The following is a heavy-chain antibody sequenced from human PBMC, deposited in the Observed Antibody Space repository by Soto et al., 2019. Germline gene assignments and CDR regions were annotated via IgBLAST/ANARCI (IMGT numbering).Heavy chain of an antibody. CDR2: ISSSSSYI. CDR3: ARDVGYCSSTSCYGDY. Sequence: EVQLVESGGGLVKPGGSLRLSCAASGFTFGSYSMNWVRQAPGKGLEWVSSISSSSSYIYYADSVKGRFTISRDNAKNSLYLQMNSLRAEDTAVYYCARDVGYCSSTSCYGDYWGQGTLVTVSS. CDR1: GFTFGSYS. D-gene: IGHD2-2*01. V-gene: IGHV3-21*01. J-gene: IGHJ4*02.